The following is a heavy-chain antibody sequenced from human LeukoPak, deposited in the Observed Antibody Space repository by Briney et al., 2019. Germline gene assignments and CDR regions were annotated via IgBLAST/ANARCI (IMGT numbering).Heavy chain of an antibody. D-gene: IGHD3-10*01. V-gene: IGHV4-59*01. CDR1: GGSISSYY. CDR3: ARGPKGSGSYYYYYMDV. CDR2: IYYSGST. J-gene: IGHJ6*03. Sequence: SGTLSLTCTVSGGSISSYYWSCIRQPPGKGLEWIGYIYYSGSTNYNPSLKSRVTISVDTSKNQFSLKLSSVTAADTAVYYCARGPKGSGSYYYYYMDVWGKGTTVTVSS.